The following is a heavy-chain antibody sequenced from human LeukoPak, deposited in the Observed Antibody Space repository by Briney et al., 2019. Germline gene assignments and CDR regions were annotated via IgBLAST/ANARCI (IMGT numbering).Heavy chain of an antibody. D-gene: IGHD3-22*01. CDR1: GGSITGYY. V-gene: IGHV4-4*07. J-gene: IGHJ4*02. CDR2: VYSSGVG. Sequence: PSETLSLTCTVSGGSITGYYWNWIRQPAGQGLEWLGRVYSSGVGNYNPSLTSRVTMSVDTSKNQFSLELTSLTAADTAVYFCARGEFLHEIDSSGYFVYWGQGTLVTVSS. CDR3: ARGEFLHEIDSSGYFVY.